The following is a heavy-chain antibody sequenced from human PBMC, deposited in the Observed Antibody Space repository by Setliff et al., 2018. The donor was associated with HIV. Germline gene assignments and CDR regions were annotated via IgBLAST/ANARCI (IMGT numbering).Heavy chain of an antibody. V-gene: IGHV1-69*10. Sequence: ASVKVSCKASGGTFDSHAISWVRQAPGQGFEWMGGIIHILGIRNYAQKFQGRVIITTDESTGTAYMELSSLRSEDTAVYYCARRYSGWFDDWGQGTLVTVSS. CDR1: GGTFDSHA. CDR2: IIHILGIR. CDR3: ARRYSGWFDD. J-gene: IGHJ4*02. D-gene: IGHD6-19*01.